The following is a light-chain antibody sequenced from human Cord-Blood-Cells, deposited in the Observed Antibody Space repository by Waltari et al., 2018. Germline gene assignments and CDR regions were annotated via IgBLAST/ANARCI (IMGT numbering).Light chain of an antibody. CDR1: QDISNY. Sequence: SVGDRVTITCQASQDISNYLNWYQQKPGKAPKLLIYDASNLETGVPSRFSGSGSGTDFTFTISSLQPEDIATYYCQQYDNLYTFGQGTKLEIK. CDR3: QQYDNLYT. CDR2: DAS. V-gene: IGKV1-33*01. J-gene: IGKJ2*01.